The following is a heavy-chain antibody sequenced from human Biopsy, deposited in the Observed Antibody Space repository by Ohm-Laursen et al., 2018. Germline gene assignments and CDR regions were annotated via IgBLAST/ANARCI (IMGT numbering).Heavy chain of an antibody. V-gene: IGHV1-2*02. Sequence: ASVKVSCKASGCTFTDYYINWVRQAPGQGLEWMGGINPNSGGTKYAQKFQGRVTMAGDKSMNTVHMELRNLRSDDTAVYYCARRTWDNWGLGTLITVSS. CDR3: ARRTWDN. CDR2: INPNSGGT. J-gene: IGHJ4*02. CDR1: GCTFTDYY.